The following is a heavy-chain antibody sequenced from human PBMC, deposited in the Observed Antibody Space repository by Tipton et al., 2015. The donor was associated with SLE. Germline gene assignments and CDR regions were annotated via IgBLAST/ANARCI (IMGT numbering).Heavy chain of an antibody. V-gene: IGHV3-7*01. CDR1: GFTFSSYW. J-gene: IGHJ4*02. CDR2: IKQDGSEK. D-gene: IGHD1-7*01. CDR3: ASGNYEGSFDY. Sequence: SLRLSCAASGFTFSSYWMSWVRQAPGKGLEWVANIKQDGSEKYYVDSVKGRFTISRDNAKNSLYLQMNSLRAEDTAVYYYASGNYEGSFDYWGQGTLVTVSS.